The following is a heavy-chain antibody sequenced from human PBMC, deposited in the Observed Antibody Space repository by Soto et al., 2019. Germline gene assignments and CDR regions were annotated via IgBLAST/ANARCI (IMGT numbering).Heavy chain of an antibody. CDR3: ARDSGTRQMWTNWFDP. Sequence: QVQLVESGGGLVKPGGSLRLSCAASGFTFSNYYMSWIRQAPGKGLEWVSSISNTGTTMYYADSVKGRFTISRDNAKNSLVLVVNSLRAEDTAMYYCARDSGTRQMWTNWFDPWGQGTLVTVSS. CDR2: ISNTGTTM. J-gene: IGHJ5*02. D-gene: IGHD2-21*01. CDR1: GFTFSNYY. V-gene: IGHV3-11*01.